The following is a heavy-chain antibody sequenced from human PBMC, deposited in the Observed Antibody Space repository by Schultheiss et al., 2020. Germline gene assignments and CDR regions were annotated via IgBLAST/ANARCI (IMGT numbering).Heavy chain of an antibody. J-gene: IGHJ5*02. CDR1: GFTFSIYW. CDR3: TTFGFDP. CDR2: IKSKSDGGTT. V-gene: IGHV3-15*01. Sequence: GGSLRLSCAASGFTFSIYWMSWVRQAPGKGLEWVARIKSKSDGGTTDYAAPVKGRFTISRDDSKNTLYLQMNSLKTEDTAVYYCTTFGFDPWGQGTLVTVSS.